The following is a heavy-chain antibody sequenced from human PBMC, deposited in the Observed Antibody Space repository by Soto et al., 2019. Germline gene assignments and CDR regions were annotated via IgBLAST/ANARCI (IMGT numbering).Heavy chain of an antibody. V-gene: IGHV4-30-4*01. Sequence: QVQLQESGPGLLKPSETLSLTCNVFGGSISNGDYYWSWIRQPPGKGLQYIGYIYYGGNTNYNPSLKSRLTMSIDRSANHFSLTLTSVTAADTAVYYCARVSGHYYYGVDVWGQGTTVIVSS. J-gene: IGHJ6*02. CDR1: GGSISNGDYY. CDR3: ARVSGHYYYGVDV. CDR2: IYYGGNT.